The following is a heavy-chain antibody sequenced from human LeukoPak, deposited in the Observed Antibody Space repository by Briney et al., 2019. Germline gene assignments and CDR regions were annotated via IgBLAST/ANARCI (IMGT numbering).Heavy chain of an antibody. J-gene: IGHJ5*02. CDR1: GYTFTSYY. V-gene: IGHV1-46*01. D-gene: IGHD3-3*01. CDR3: ASHLLEWPSPFDP. CDR2: INPSGGST. Sequence: GASVKVSCKASGYTFTSYYMHWVRQAPGQGLEWMGIINPSGGSTSYAQKFQGRVTMTRDTSTSTAYMELRSLRSDDTAVYYCASHLLEWPSPFDPWGQGTLVTVSS.